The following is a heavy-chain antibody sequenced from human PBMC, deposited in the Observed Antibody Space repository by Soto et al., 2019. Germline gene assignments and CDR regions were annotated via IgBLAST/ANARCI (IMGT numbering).Heavy chain of an antibody. CDR2: ISAYNGNT. CDR3: KLELRGGGYYYYGMDV. CDR1: GYTFTSYG. V-gene: IGHV1-18*04. J-gene: IGHJ6*02. Sequence: ASVKVSCKASGYTFTSYGSSWVRQAPGQGLEWMAWISAYNGNTNYAQKLQGRVTMTTDTSTSTASMELRSLRSDDTAVYYCKLELRGGGYYYYGMDVWGQGTTVTVSS. D-gene: IGHD1-7*01.